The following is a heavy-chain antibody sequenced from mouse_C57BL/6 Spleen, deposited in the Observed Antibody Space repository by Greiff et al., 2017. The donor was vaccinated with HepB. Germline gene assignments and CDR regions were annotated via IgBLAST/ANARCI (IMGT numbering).Heavy chain of an antibody. D-gene: IGHD3-2*02. CDR1: GYTFTDYY. J-gene: IGHJ3*01. V-gene: IGHV1-76*01. Sequence: QQSCKASGYTFTDYYINWVKQRPGQGLEWIARIYPGSGNTYYNEKFKGKATLTAEKSSSTAYMQLSSLTSEDSAVYFCARSSSGYGWFAYWGQGTLVTVSA. CDR2: IYPGSGNT. CDR3: ARSSSGYGWFAY.